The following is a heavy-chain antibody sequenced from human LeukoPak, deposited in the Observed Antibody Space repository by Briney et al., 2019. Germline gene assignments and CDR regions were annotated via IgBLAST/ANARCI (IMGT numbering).Heavy chain of an antibody. D-gene: IGHD3-3*01. J-gene: IGHJ4*02. CDR1: GFTFSSYA. CDR3: AKDGLITIFGATPYYFDY. V-gene: IGHV3-23*01. Sequence: GGSLRLSCAASGFTFSSYAMSWVRQAPGKGLEWVSAISGSGGSTYYADSVKGRFTISRDNSKNTLYLQMNSLRAEDTAVYYCAKDGLITIFGATPYYFDYWGQGTLVTVSS. CDR2: ISGSGGST.